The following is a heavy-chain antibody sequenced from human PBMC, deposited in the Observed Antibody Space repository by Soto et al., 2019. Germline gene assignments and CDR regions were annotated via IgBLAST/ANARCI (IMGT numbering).Heavy chain of an antibody. D-gene: IGHD4-17*01. J-gene: IGHJ5*02. CDR1: DDSISDSRYY. CDR2: ISHDGHA. CDR3: ARQVYGDHLGGNWFDP. V-gene: IGHV4-39*01. Sequence: PSETLSLTCSVLDDSISDSRYYWGWIRQSPEKGLEWIGSISHDGHAYYNPPLKSRVTLFADTSRNQFSLKMKSVTVADTALYFCARQVYGDHLGGNWFDPWGQGAPVTVSS.